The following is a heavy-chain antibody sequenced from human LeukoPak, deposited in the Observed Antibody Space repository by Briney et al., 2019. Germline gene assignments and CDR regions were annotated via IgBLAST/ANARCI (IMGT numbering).Heavy chain of an antibody. J-gene: IGHJ3*02. D-gene: IGHD3-22*01. CDR3: ARVSGNTGYYDSSGYYYDASRNAFDI. CDR2: TYYRSKWYN. V-gene: IGHV6-1*01. Sequence: SQTLSPTCAISGDSVSSNSAAWNWIRQSPSRGLEWLGRTYYRSKWYNDYAVSLKSRITINPDTSKNQFSLQLNSVTPEDTAVYYCARVSGNTGYYDSSGYYYDASRNAFDIWGQGTMVTVSS. CDR1: GDSVSSNSAA.